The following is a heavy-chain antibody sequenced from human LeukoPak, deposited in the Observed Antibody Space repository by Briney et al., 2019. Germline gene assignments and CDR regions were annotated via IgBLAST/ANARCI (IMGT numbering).Heavy chain of an antibody. CDR1: GFTFSSYA. CDR3: AREGDILTAFDY. CDR2: ISYDGSNK. J-gene: IGHJ4*02. D-gene: IGHD3-9*01. Sequence: GGSLRLSCAASGFTFSSYAMHWVRQAPGKGLEWVAVISYDGSNKYYADSVKGRFTISRDNAKKSLYLQMDSLRAEDTAVYYCAREGDILTAFDYWGQGTLVTVSS. V-gene: IGHV3-30-3*01.